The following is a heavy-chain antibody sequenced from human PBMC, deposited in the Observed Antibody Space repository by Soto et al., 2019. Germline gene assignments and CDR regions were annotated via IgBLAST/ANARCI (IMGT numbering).Heavy chain of an antibody. CDR1: GGTFSSDA. Sequence: GASVKVSCTASGGTFSSDAISCVRQAPGQGLEWMGGIIPIFGTANYAQKFQGRVTITADESTSTAYMELSSLRSEDTAVYYCASLYYYGSSGYYRKDAFDIWGQGTMVTVSS. D-gene: IGHD3-22*01. CDR3: ASLYYYGSSGYYRKDAFDI. V-gene: IGHV1-69*13. CDR2: IIPIFGTA. J-gene: IGHJ3*02.